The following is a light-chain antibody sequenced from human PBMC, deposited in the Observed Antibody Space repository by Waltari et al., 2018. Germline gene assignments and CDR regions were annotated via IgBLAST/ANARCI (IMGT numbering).Light chain of an antibody. CDR1: SSNIGSNY. J-gene: IGLJ2*01. CDR3: AAWDDSLSGPV. V-gene: IGLV1-47*01. Sequence: QSVLTQPPSASGTPGQRVTISCSGSSSNIGSNYVYWYQQLPGTAPKLLSYGNNQRPAGVPDRFSGSKSGTSASLAISGRRSEDEGDYYCAAWDDSLSGPVFGGGTKLTVL. CDR2: GNN.